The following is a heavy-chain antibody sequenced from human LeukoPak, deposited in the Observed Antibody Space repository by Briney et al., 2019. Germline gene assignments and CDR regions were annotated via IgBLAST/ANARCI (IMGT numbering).Heavy chain of an antibody. CDR1: GFTFSTFW. V-gene: IGHV3-7*01. CDR3: AREDSSGSGEDY. J-gene: IGHJ4*02. CDR2: IQQDGSEK. D-gene: IGHD3-22*01. Sequence: GGSLRLSCAASGFTFSTFWMSWVRQAPGKGLEWVANIQQDGSEKYYVDSVKGRFTISRDNAKNSLYLQMNSLRAEDTAGYYCAREDSSGSGEDYWGQGTLVTVSS.